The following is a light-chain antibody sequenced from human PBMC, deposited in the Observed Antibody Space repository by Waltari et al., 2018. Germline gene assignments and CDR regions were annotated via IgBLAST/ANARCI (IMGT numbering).Light chain of an antibody. CDR2: DVV. Sequence: QSALTQPRSVSGSPGQSVTISCSGTSSDVGHYNFVSWYQQHPGNAPKLLIYDVVKRPSGVPDRFSGSKSGNTASLTISGRQTEDEGDYYCCSYAGSYTFVFGGGTQLTVL. CDR1: SSDVGHYNF. V-gene: IGLV2-11*01. CDR3: CSYAGSYTFV. J-gene: IGLJ7*01.